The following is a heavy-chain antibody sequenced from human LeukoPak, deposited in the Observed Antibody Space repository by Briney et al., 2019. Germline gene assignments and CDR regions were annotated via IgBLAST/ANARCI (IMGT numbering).Heavy chain of an antibody. CDR3: ARDRGQSYFDY. CDR2: IYYDGSNQ. D-gene: IGHD3-10*01. V-gene: IGHV3-33*01. CDR1: GFTFRNYG. J-gene: IGHJ4*02. Sequence: PGGSLRLSCATSGFTFRNYGMHWVRQAPGKGLEWVAIIYYDGSNQYYADSVKGRFTISRDISKNTLYLQLNSLRAEDTAMYYCARDRGQSYFDYWGQGTLVTVSS.